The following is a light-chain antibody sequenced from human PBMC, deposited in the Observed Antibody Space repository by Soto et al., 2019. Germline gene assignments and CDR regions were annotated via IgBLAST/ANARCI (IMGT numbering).Light chain of an antibody. CDR3: QQYNNWPYT. CDR2: GAS. Sequence: EIVMTQSPATLSVSPGERAALSCRASHSVSSNFAWYQQKPGQAPRLLIYGASTRATGIPARFSGSGSGTEFTITISRLQSEDFAVYYCQQYNNWPYTFGQGTKLEIK. CDR1: HSVSSN. V-gene: IGKV3-15*01. J-gene: IGKJ2*01.